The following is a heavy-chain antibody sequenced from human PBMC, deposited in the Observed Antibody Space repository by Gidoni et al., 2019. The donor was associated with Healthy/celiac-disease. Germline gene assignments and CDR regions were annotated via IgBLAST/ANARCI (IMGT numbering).Heavy chain of an antibody. CDR2: IDSGGST. CDR3: ARDRYYDFPNPGYYGMDV. V-gene: IGHV3-53*01. Sequence: EVQLVESGGGLLQPGGSLRLSCAAYGFTVSRNYMSWVRQAPGKGLEWVSVIDSGGSTYYADSVKGRFTISRDNSKNTLYLQMNSLRAEDTAVYYCARDRYYDFPNPGYYGMDVWGQGTTVTVSS. J-gene: IGHJ6*02. D-gene: IGHD3-3*01. CDR1: GFTVSRNY.